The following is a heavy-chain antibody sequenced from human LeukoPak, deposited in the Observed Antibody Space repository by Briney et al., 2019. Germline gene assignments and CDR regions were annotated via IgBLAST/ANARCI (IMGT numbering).Heavy chain of an antibody. J-gene: IGHJ6*03. Sequence: SETLSLTCTVSGGSISSYYWSWIRQPPGKGLEWIGYIYYSGSTNYNPSLKGRVTISVDTSKNQFSLKLSSVTAADTAVYYCARGVWEQLVLYYYYYMDVWGKGTTVTVSS. CDR1: GGSISSYY. CDR2: IYYSGST. D-gene: IGHD6-13*01. V-gene: IGHV4-59*01. CDR3: ARGVWEQLVLYYYYYMDV.